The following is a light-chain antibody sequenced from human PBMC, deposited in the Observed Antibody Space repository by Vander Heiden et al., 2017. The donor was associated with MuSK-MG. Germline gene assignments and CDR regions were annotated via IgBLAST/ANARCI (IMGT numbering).Light chain of an antibody. J-gene: IGKJ4*01. CDR3: QHSDWAPPPT. V-gene: IGKV1-39*01. CDR1: QSISSY. CDR2: ASF. Sequence: DIQMTQSPSSLSASVGDRVTITCRASQSISSYLNWYQQKPGKAPKLLIHASFSLPMWAPSRSSGSGSGTDFTLTISSLQPEDFATYYCQHSDWAPPPTFGAGTRVEIK.